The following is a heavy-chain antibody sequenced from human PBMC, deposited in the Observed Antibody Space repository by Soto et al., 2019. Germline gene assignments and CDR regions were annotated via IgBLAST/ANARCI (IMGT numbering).Heavy chain of an antibody. CDR1: GGSISSYY. Sequence: SETLSLTCTVSGGSISSYYWSWIRQPPGKGLEWIGYIYYSGSTNYNPSLKSRVTISVDTSKNQFSLKMSSVTAADTAVYYCAGLCAYYQAMDSWGQGTLVTVSS. CDR3: AGLCAYYQAMDS. V-gene: IGHV4-59*12. D-gene: IGHD3-22*01. CDR2: IYYSGST. J-gene: IGHJ4*02.